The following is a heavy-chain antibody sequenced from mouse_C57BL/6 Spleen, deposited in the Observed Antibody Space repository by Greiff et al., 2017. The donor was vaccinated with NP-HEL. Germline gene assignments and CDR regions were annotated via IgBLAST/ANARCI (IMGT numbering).Heavy chain of an antibody. V-gene: IGHV3-1*01. CDR1: GYSITSGYD. D-gene: IGHD1-1*01. Sequence: EVKLLESGPGMVKPSQSLSLTCTVTGYSITSGYDWHWIRHFPGNKLEWMGYISYSGSTNYNPSLKSRISITHDTSKNHFFLKLNSVTTEDTATYYCAREGYYEAMDYWGQGTSVTVSS. CDR3: AREGYYEAMDY. CDR2: ISYSGST. J-gene: IGHJ4*01.